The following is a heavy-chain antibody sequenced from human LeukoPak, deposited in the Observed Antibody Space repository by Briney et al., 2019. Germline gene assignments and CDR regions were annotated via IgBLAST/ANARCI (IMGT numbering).Heavy chain of an antibody. CDR3: ARGGAARPDI. CDR1: RFTFSSYG. CDR2: ISSSTI. D-gene: IGHD6-6*01. J-gene: IGHJ3*02. V-gene: IGHV3-48*01. Sequence: GGSLRLSCAASRFTFSSYGMNWVRQAPGKGLEWVSYISSSTIYYADSVKGRFTISRDNAKNSLYLQMNSLRAEDTAVYYCARGGAARPDIWGQGTMVIVSS.